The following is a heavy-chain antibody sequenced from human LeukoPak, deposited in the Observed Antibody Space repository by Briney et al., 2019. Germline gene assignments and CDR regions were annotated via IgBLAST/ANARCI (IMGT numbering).Heavy chain of an antibody. D-gene: IGHD2/OR15-2a*01. J-gene: IGHJ4*02. CDR1: GFTFSSYS. V-gene: IGHV3-21*03. CDR2: ISSSSSYI. Sequence: GGSLRLSCAASGFTFSSYSMNWVRQAPGKGLEWVSSISSSSSYIYYADSVKGRFTISRDNARNSLYLQMGNLRAEDTGVYYCARDFYDGFALDYWGQGTLVTVSS. CDR3: ARDFYDGFALDY.